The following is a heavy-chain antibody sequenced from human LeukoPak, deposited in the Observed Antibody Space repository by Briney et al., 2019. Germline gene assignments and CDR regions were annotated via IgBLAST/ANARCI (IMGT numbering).Heavy chain of an antibody. D-gene: IGHD3-22*01. CDR3: ARDSDYYDSSGLAEYNWFDP. CDR1: GFTFSDYY. J-gene: IGHJ5*02. Sequence: GGSLRLSCAASGFTFSDYYMSWIRQAPGKGLEWVSYISSSGSTIYYADSVKGRFIISRDNAKNSLYLQMNSLRAEDTAVYYCARDSDYYDSSGLAEYNWFDPWGQGTLVTVSS. CDR2: ISSSGSTI. V-gene: IGHV3-11*01.